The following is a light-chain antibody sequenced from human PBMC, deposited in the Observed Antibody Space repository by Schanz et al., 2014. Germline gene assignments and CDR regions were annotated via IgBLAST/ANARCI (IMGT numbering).Light chain of an antibody. CDR3: QQYDNLWS. CDR1: QSISRW. Sequence: DIQMTQSPSTLSASVGDRVTITCRASQSISRWLAWYQQKPGKAPNLLIYDASTLQSGVPSRFSGNGSGTEFTLTISGLQPDDFATYYCQQYDNLWSFGQGTKLERK. J-gene: IGKJ2*04. CDR2: DAS. V-gene: IGKV1-5*01.